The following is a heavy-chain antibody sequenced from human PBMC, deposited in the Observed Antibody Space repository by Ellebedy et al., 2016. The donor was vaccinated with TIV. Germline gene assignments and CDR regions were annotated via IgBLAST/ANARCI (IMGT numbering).Heavy chain of an antibody. J-gene: IGHJ3*02. CDR1: GYTFTSYD. D-gene: IGHD3-22*01. CDR3: ARIYYYDSSGYYYQGPDI. Sequence: AASVKVSCKASGYTFTSYDINWVRQATGQGLEWMGWMNPNSGNTGYAQKFQGRVTMTRNTSISTAYMELSSLRSEDTAVYYCARIYYYDSSGYYYQGPDIWGQGTMVTVSS. V-gene: IGHV1-8*01. CDR2: MNPNSGNT.